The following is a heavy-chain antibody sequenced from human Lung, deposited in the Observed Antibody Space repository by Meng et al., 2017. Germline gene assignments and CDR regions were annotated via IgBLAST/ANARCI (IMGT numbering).Heavy chain of an antibody. CDR2: IIPSSGDA. CDR1: RYTCLHAY. J-gene: IGHJ4*02. CDR3: ARDGGNYDFDY. D-gene: IGHD1-7*01. Sequence: QVRVVSCGSEVNKRYAPVKASCRASRYTCLHAYVHWVRQAPGQGLEWMGRIIPSSGDANSAQKFLGRVTLTWDTSISTAYMELSSLRSDDTAIYYCARDGGNYDFDYWGQGTLVTVSS. V-gene: IGHV1-2*06.